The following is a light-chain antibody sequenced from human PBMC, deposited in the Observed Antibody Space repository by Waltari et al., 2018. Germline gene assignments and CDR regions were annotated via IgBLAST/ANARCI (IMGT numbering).Light chain of an antibody. CDR3: TSYTSRNTLV. Sequence: QSALTQPASLPGSPGQSIPIPCTGTSRDVGAYTYIPWYQQHPGKVPKVMIFDVSNRPSGVSNRFSGSKSGNTASLTISGLQAEDEADYYCTSYTSRNTLVFGSGTKVTVL. V-gene: IGLV2-14*03. CDR2: DVS. J-gene: IGLJ1*01. CDR1: SRDVGAYTY.